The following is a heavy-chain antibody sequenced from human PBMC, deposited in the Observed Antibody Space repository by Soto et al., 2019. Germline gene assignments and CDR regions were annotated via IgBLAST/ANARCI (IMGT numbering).Heavy chain of an antibody. J-gene: IGHJ4*02. CDR3: ARSTNDYGDRH. Sequence: QVQLVQSGAEVKKPGASVKVSLRASGYTLTSDDINWVRQATGQGLEWMGWMNPDSGNTGYAQKFQGRVTMTRNTSMSTAYMQLSSLRSEDTAVYYCARSTNDYGDRHWGQGTLVTVSP. CDR1: GYTLTSDD. D-gene: IGHD4-17*01. V-gene: IGHV1-8*02. CDR2: MNPDSGNT.